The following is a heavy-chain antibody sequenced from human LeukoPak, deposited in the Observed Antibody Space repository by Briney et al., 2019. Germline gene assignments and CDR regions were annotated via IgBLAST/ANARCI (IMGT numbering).Heavy chain of an antibody. D-gene: IGHD3-10*01. V-gene: IGHV4-4*08. J-gene: IGHJ4*02. CDR1: GDSISGYH. CDR2: IHRSGSS. CDR3: VGANFYGSGSYGAPYNY. Sequence: SETLSLTRTVSGDSISGYHWSWVRQPPGKGLEWIGFIHRSGSSDYNPSLKSRVAISGDSSKNQFSLTLTSVTAADTAIYYCVGANFYGSGSYGAPYNYWGQGMLVTVSS.